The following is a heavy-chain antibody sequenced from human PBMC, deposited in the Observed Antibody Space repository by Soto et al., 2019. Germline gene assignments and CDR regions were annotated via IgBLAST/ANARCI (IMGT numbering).Heavy chain of an antibody. CDR2: INHSGST. V-gene: IGHV4-34*01. D-gene: IGHD3-22*01. Sequence: QVQLQQWGAGLLKPSETLSLTCAVYGGSFSGYYWSWIRQPPGKGLEWIGEINHSGSTNYNPSLKSRVTISVDTSKNQFSLKLSSVTAADTAVYYCARDKTTYYYDSSGYYGGFDPWGQGTLVTVSS. J-gene: IGHJ5*02. CDR1: GGSFSGYY. CDR3: ARDKTTYYYDSSGYYGGFDP.